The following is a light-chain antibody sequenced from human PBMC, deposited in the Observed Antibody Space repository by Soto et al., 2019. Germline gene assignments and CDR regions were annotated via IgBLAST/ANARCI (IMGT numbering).Light chain of an antibody. V-gene: IGLV1-40*01. CDR2: GNS. CDR1: SSNIGAGYD. Sequence: QSLLTQPPSVSGAPGQRVTISCTGSSSNIGAGYDVHWYQQLPGTAPKLLIYGNSNRPSGVPDRFSGSKSGTSASLAITGLQAEDEADYYCQSYDSSLSGSYVFGTGTKRTVL. CDR3: QSYDSSLSGSYV. J-gene: IGLJ1*01.